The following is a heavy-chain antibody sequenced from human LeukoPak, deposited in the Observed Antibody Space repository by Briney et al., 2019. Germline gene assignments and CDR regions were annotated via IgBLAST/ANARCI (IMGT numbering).Heavy chain of an antibody. CDR3: ARDRTTVTTVAYYYYMDV. V-gene: IGHV4-4*07. Sequence: SETLSLTCTVSGGSISSYYWSWIRLPAGKALEWIGRIYTSESTNYNPSLKSRVTMSVDTSKNQFSLKLSSVTAADTAVYYCARDRTTVTTVAYYYYMDVWGKGTTVTASS. D-gene: IGHD4-11*01. CDR2: IYTSEST. J-gene: IGHJ6*03. CDR1: GGSISSYY.